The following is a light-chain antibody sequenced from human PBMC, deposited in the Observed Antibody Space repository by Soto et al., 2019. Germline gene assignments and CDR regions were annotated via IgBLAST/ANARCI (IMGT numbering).Light chain of an antibody. CDR1: RSNIAANT. Sequence: QSVLTQPPSASGAPGQRVTISCSGSRSNIAANTVNWYQQFPGTAPKLLIYSNNQRPSGVPDRFSGSKSGTSASLAISGLQSVDESDYYCAAWDDSLNGPVFGG. J-gene: IGLJ3*02. V-gene: IGLV1-44*01. CDR3: AAWDDSLNGPV. CDR2: SNN.